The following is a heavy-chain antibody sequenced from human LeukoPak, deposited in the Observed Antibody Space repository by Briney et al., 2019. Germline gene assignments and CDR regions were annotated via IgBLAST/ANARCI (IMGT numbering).Heavy chain of an antibody. J-gene: IGHJ4*01. CDR2: IWYDGSNK. D-gene: IGHD2-21*02. V-gene: IGHV3-33*01. CDR3: ARDRRAYCGGDCYLGFDY. CDR1: GFTFSNYG. Sequence: GGSLRLSCAASGFTFSNYGMHWVRQAPGKGLEWVAVIWYDGSNKYYADSVKGRFTISRDNSKNTLYLQMNSLRAEDTAVYYCARDRRAYCGGDCYLGFDYWGRGTLVTVSS.